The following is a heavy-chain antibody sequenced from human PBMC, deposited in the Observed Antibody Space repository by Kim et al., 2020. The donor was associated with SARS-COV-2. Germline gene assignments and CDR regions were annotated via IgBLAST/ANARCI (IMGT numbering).Heavy chain of an antibody. CDR3: ARVGVSFYFDY. Sequence: TKYAQKFRGRVTITRDTSASRAYMELSSLRSEDKAVYYCARVGVSFYFDYWGQGTLVTVSS. V-gene: IGHV1-3*01. J-gene: IGHJ4*02. CDR2: T. D-gene: IGHD3-16*01.